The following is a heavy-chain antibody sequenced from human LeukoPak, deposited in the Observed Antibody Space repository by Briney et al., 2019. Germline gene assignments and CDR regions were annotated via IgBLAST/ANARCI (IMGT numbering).Heavy chain of an antibody. V-gene: IGHV3-33*01. CDR3: ARGVGTMGGRPDY. CDR2: IWYDGSNK. J-gene: IGHJ4*01. CDR1: GFTFRNYA. Sequence: GGSLRLSCVGSGFTFRNYAMHWVRQAPGRGLEWVASIWYDGSNKYYADSVTGRFTISRDNSKNTVYLQMNSQRVEDTAIYYCARGVGTMGGRPDYWGQGTQVTVSS. D-gene: IGHD1/OR15-1a*01.